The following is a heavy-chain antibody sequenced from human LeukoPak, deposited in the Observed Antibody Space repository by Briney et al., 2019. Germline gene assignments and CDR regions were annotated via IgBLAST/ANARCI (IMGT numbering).Heavy chain of an antibody. CDR3: ARERQDTIIHSGAFDI. D-gene: IGHD3-10*01. CDR1: GFTFSTYF. CDR2: IASDGSHT. V-gene: IGHV3-30-3*01. J-gene: IGHJ3*02. Sequence: GGSLRLSCAASGFTFSTYFMPWVRQAPGKGLEWVADIASDGSHTFYVESVKGRFTISRDNSKNTLYLQMNSLRAEDTAVYFCARERQDTIIHSGAFDIWGQGTMVTVSS.